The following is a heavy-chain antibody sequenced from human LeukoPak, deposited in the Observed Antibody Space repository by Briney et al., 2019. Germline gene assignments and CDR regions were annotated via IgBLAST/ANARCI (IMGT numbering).Heavy chain of an antibody. V-gene: IGHV3-74*03. CDR1: GFSFSSSW. J-gene: IGHJ4*02. Sequence: GGSLILSCAASGFSFSSSWMHWVRQAPGKGLVWVSRMNSDGSIITYADSVKGRFTTTRDNAKSTLFLQMNSLRADDTGVYFCARDAHSSSWTWGQGTLVTVSS. CDR2: MNSDGSII. CDR3: ARDAHSSSWT. D-gene: IGHD6-13*01.